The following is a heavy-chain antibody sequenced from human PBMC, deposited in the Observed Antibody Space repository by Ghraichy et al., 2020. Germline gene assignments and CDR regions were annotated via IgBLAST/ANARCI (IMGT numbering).Heavy chain of an antibody. V-gene: IGHV4-30-4*07. CDR1: GGSISSGGYS. Sequence: TLSLTCAVSGGSISSGGYSWSWIRQPPGKGLEWIGYIYYSGSTYYNPSLKSRVTISVDTSKNQFSLKLSSVTAADTAVYYCARGDDSSGYYLTAGWFQHWGQGTLVTVSS. CDR2: IYYSGST. D-gene: IGHD3-22*01. CDR3: ARGDDSSGYYLTAGWFQH. J-gene: IGHJ1*01.